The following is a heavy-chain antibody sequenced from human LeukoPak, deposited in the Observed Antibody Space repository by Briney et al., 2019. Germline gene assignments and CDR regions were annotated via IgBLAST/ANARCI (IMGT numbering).Heavy chain of an antibody. CDR3: ARDGAYSSGWTRGRVVFDY. J-gene: IGHJ4*02. D-gene: IGHD6-19*01. Sequence: ASVTVSCKASGYTFTGYYIHWVRQAPGQGLEWMGWINPHSGGTNYAQKFQGGVTMTRDTSITTAYMELSSLRSDDTAVYYCARDGAYSSGWTRGRVVFDYWGQGTLVTVSS. V-gene: IGHV1-2*02. CDR2: INPHSGGT. CDR1: GYTFTGYY.